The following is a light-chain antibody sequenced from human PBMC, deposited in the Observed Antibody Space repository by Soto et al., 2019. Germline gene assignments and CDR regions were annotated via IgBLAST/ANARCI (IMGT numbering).Light chain of an antibody. CDR1: QGISSW. CDR3: QQANSFPWT. Sequence: DLRMTQSPSFVSASVGARVTITCRASQGISSWLAWYQQKPGKAPKLLIYTASTLQSGVPSRFSGSGSGTDFTLTISSLQSEDFATYYCQQANSFPWTFGQGTQVEIK. V-gene: IGKV1-12*02. CDR2: TAS. J-gene: IGKJ1*01.